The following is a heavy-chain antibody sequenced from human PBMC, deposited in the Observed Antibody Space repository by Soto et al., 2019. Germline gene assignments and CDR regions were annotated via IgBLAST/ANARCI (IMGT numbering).Heavy chain of an antibody. J-gene: IGHJ4*02. CDR3: ARLGALIDY. Sequence: QVQLVESGGGVVQPGRSLRLSCAASGFTFSSYGMHWVRQAPGKGLEWVAVIWYDGSNKYYADSVKGRFAISRDNSKNTLYLQMNSLRAEDTAVYYCARLGALIDYWGQGTLVTVSS. V-gene: IGHV3-33*01. CDR1: GFTFSSYG. CDR2: IWYDGSNK.